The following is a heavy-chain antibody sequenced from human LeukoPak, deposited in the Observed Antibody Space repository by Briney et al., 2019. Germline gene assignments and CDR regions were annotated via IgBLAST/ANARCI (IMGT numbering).Heavy chain of an antibody. D-gene: IGHD4-23*01. CDR1: TYTFTSHW. CDR2: IYPGDSDT. CDR3: ARQTTTAVPFDY. V-gene: IGHV5-51*01. Sequence: PGESLKISCNGSTYTFTSHWIGWVRQVPGKGLEWMGIIYPGDSDTRYSLSFQGQVTISADKSISTAYLQWSSLRASDTAMYYCARQTTTAVPFDYWGQGTLVTVSS. J-gene: IGHJ4*02.